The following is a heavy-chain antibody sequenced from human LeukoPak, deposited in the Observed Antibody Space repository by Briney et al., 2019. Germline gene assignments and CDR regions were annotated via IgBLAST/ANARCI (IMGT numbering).Heavy chain of an antibody. D-gene: IGHD3-10*01. V-gene: IGHV1-24*01. Sequence: ASVKVSCKASGYTLTELSMHWVRQAPGKGLEWMGGFDPEDGETIYAQKFQGRVTMTEDTSTDTTYMDLSSLRSEDTAVYYCATTMVRGVSWFDPWGQGTLVTVSS. CDR3: ATTMVRGVSWFDP. CDR1: GYTLTELS. CDR2: FDPEDGET. J-gene: IGHJ5*02.